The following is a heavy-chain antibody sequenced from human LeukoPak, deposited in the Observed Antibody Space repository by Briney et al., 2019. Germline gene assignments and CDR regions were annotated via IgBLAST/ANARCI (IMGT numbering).Heavy chain of an antibody. CDR1: GFSISDYH. Sequence: GGSLRLSCDASGFSISDYHMSWIRQSPGKGLEWISYITSGSGSTKYADSVKGRFTITRDKAKNSVALQLNSLRAEDTAVYYCTKERRGSYYAFESWGQGTLVTVSS. D-gene: IGHD3-22*01. J-gene: IGHJ4*02. CDR3: TKERRGSYYAFES. V-gene: IGHV3-11*05. CDR2: ITSGSGST.